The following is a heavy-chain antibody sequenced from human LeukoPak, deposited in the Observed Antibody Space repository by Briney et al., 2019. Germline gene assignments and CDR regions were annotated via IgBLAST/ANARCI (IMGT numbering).Heavy chain of an antibody. CDR2: ISAYNGNT. J-gene: IGHJ6*03. Sequence: ASVNVSCKASGYNFSSYGISWVRQAAGQGLEWMGWISAYNGNTNYAQKLQGRGTMTTDTSTSTAYMELRSLRSDDTAVYYCARGYCSSTSCYTYASPYYYMDVWGKGTTVTVSS. D-gene: IGHD2-2*02. V-gene: IGHV1-18*01. CDR1: GYNFSSYG. CDR3: ARGYCSSTSCYTYASPYYYMDV.